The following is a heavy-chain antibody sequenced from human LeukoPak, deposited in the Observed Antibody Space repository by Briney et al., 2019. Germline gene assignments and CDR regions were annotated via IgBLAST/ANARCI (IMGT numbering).Heavy chain of an antibody. CDR3: ARVRSGYYFDY. CDR1: GFTFSDYY. V-gene: IGHV3-11*05. D-gene: IGHD3-10*01. Sequence: GGSLRLSCAASGFTFSDYYMSWIRQAPGKGLECVSYISVSSTYINYADSVRGRFTISRDNAKNSLSLQMNSLRAEDTAVYYCARVRSGYYFDYWGQGTLVTVSS. CDR2: ISVSSTYI. J-gene: IGHJ4*02.